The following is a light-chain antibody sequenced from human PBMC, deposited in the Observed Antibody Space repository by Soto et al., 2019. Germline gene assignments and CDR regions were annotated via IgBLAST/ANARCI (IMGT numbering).Light chain of an antibody. V-gene: IGKV2-24*01. CDR2: RVS. CDR3: MQATHYPPYT. J-gene: IGKJ2*01. CDR1: QSLVHGDGTTY. Sequence: VMTQTPLSSPVTLGQPASISCRSSQSLVHGDGTTYLNWLHQRPGQPPRLLIYRVSNRFSWVPDRCSGSGAVTDFTLKISRVEAEDVGIYYCMQATHYPPYTFGQGTKLEI.